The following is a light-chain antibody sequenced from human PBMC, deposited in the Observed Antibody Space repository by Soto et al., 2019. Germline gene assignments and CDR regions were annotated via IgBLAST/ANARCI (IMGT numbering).Light chain of an antibody. CDR1: QSVNKW. CDR2: DAS. Sequence: DIQMTQSPSTLSASVGDRVTITCRASQSVNKWLAWFQQKPGKVPKLLIFDASTLQTGVPSRFGGGGSGTEFTLTISSLQPEDFATYFCLQDYSYPLTFGLGTKVEVK. V-gene: IGKV1-5*01. J-gene: IGKJ1*01. CDR3: LQDYSYPLT.